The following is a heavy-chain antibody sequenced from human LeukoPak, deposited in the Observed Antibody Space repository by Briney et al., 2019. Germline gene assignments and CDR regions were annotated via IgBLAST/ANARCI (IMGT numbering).Heavy chain of an antibody. Sequence: GGSLRLSCAASGFTFSSYSMNWVRQAPGKGLEWVSSISSSSSYIYYADSVKGRFTISRDNAKNSLYLQMNSLRAEDTAVYYCATRSCGGDCYSGINAFDIWGQGTMVTVSP. D-gene: IGHD2-21*02. CDR1: GFTFSSYS. J-gene: IGHJ3*02. CDR2: ISSSSSYI. CDR3: ATRSCGGDCYSGINAFDI. V-gene: IGHV3-21*01.